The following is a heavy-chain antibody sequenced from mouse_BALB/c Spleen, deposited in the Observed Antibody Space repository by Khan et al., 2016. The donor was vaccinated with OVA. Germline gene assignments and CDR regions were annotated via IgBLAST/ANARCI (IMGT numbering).Heavy chain of an antibody. Sequence: EVQLQESGADLVKPGASVRLSCTSSGFTIKDTYMHWVKQRPEQGLEWIGRIDPANGDTKYDPKFQGKATITADTSSNTAYLQFSSLTSEDTAVYYSALIYYGSYIYFDYWGQGTTLTVSS. CDR1: GFTIKDTY. CDR3: ALIYYGSYIYFDY. CDR2: IDPANGDT. J-gene: IGHJ2*01. D-gene: IGHD2-1*01. V-gene: IGHV14-3*02.